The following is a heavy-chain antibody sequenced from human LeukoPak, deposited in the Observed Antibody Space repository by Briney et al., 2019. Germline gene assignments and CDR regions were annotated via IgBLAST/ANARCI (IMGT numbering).Heavy chain of an antibody. D-gene: IGHD6-13*01. CDR3: AKSFFRQLVQYYFDY. Sequence: GGSLRLSCAASGFTFSSYEMNWVRQAPGKGLEWVSAISGSGGSTYYADSVKGRFTISRDNSKNTLYLQMNSLRAEDTAVYYCAKSFFRQLVQYYFDYWGQGTLVTVSS. J-gene: IGHJ4*02. CDR2: ISGSGGST. CDR1: GFTFSSYE. V-gene: IGHV3-23*01.